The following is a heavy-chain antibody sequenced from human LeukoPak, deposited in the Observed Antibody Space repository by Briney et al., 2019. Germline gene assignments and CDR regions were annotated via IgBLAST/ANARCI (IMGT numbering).Heavy chain of an antibody. V-gene: IGHV1-2*06. CDR3: ARADDYGDYPDY. D-gene: IGHD4-17*01. CDR1: GYDFAGYN. J-gene: IGHJ4*02. CDR2: INPNSGTI. Sequence: ASVTVSCRASGYDFAGYNMHWVRYAPAQGLEWMRPINPNSGTIRFAQKFQGRGTMTGDASITTAYMELSSLKSDDTAVYYCARADDYGDYPDYWGQGTLVTVSS.